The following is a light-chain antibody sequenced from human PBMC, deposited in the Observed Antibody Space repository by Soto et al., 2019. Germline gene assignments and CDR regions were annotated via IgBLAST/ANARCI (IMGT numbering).Light chain of an antibody. Sequence: IVLTHSPGTPSLSPGESATLSCRSSQSVCNNYLACYQQTPCKATXAPNDXASNSATGIPDMFSGSGYGTDFTITISRLEPEYVEVYYCQQYGSPGTFGQGTKVDIK. CDR2: XAS. CDR1: QSVCNNY. J-gene: IGKJ1*01. CDR3: QQYGSPGT. V-gene: IGKV3-20*01.